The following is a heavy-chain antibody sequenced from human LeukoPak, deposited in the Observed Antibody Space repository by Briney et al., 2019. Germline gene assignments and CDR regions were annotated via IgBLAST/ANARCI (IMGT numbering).Heavy chain of an antibody. D-gene: IGHD2-2*01. CDR2: IYPGDSDT. CDR3: ARIDCTSTICYAGDVFDI. CDR1: RYSFTNYW. V-gene: IGHV5-51*01. J-gene: IGHJ3*02. Sequence: GESLKISCKGSRYSFTNYWIGWVRQMPGKGLEWMGIIYPGDSDTRYSPSFQGQVTISADKSISTAYLQWSSLKASDTAMYYCARIDCTSTICYAGDVFDIWGQGTMVTVSS.